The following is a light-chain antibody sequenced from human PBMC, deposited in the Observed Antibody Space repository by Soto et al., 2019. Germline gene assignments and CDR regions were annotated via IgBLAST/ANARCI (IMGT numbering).Light chain of an antibody. CDR2: GAS. J-gene: IGKJ2*01. V-gene: IGKV3-15*01. CDR1: QSVGTN. Sequence: EIVMTQSPATLSVSPWERATLSCRASQSVGTNLVSYQHKPGQAPRPLIYGASIRATGIPARFSASGSGTEFTLTISSLQSEDSAVYFCQQYYYWPPYTFGQGTKVDIK. CDR3: QQYYYWPPYT.